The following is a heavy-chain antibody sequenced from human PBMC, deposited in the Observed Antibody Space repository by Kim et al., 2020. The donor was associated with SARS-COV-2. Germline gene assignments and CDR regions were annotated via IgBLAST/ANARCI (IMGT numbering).Heavy chain of an antibody. D-gene: IGHD1-20*01. V-gene: IGHV3-64*01. CDR2: INGDGGYP. Sequence: GGSLRLSCAASGFTFRNYAMHWVRQAQGKGLEYVSAINGDGGYPYYANSVKGRFTISRDNSKDTLYLQMGSLRPEDTALYYCARFITGTPYYGMDVWGQG. CDR3: ARFITGTPYYGMDV. CDR1: GFTFRNYA. J-gene: IGHJ6*02.